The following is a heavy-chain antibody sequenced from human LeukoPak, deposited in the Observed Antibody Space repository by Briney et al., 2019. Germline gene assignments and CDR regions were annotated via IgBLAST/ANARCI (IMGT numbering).Heavy chain of an antibody. CDR1: GFTVSNNY. J-gene: IGHJ3*02. D-gene: IGHD3-22*01. CDR3: ARDSRQDYYDSSGYLWFAFDI. CDR2: IYSGGST. V-gene: IGHV3-53*01. Sequence: GGSLRLPCAASGFTVSNNYMSWVRQAPGKGLEWVSVIYSGGSTYYADSVKGRFTISRDNSKNTLYLQMNSLRAEDTAVYYCARDSRQDYYDSSGYLWFAFDIWGQGTMVTVSS.